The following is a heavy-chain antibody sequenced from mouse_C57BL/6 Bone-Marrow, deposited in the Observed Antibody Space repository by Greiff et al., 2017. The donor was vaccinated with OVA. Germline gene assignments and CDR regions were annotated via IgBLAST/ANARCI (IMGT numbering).Heavy chain of an antibody. CDR1: GYTFTSYW. V-gene: IGHV1-52*01. CDR3: ARDGMNAMDY. J-gene: IGHJ4*01. Sequence: VQLQQPGAELVRPGSSVKLSCKASGYTFTSYWMHWVKQRPIQGLEWIGNIDPSDSETHYNQKFKDKATLTVDKSSSTAYMQLSSLTSEDSAVYYCARDGMNAMDYWGQGTSVTVSS. CDR2: IDPSDSET.